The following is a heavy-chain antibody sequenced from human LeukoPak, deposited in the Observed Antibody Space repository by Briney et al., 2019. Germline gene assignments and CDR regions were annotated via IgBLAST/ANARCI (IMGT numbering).Heavy chain of an antibody. Sequence: PGGSLRLSCAASGFTFSDYYMSWIRQAPGKGLEWIAYIIVSSSTMFYADSVKGRFIISRDNAKNSVYLLMNSLRAEDTAVYYCARDYDSSAYYHGYFDYWGQGTLVTVSS. CDR3: ARDYDSSAYYHGYFDY. V-gene: IGHV3-11*01. CDR1: GFTFSDYY. D-gene: IGHD3-22*01. J-gene: IGHJ4*02. CDR2: IIVSSSTM.